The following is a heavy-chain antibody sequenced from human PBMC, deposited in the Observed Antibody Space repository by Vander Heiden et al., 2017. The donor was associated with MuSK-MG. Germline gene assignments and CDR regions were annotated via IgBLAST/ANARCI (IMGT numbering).Heavy chain of an antibody. J-gene: IGHJ6*02. CDR3: ARDAVAVAGMYYYYGMDV. CDR1: GFTFSSYS. D-gene: IGHD6-19*01. CDR2: ISSSSSTI. V-gene: IGHV3-48*01. Sequence: EVQLVESGGGLVQPGASLRLSCAASGFTFSSYSMNWVRQAPGKGRGWVSYISSSSSTIYYADSVKGRFTISRDNAKNSLYLQMNSLRAEDTAVYYCARDAVAVAGMYYYYGMDVWGQGTTVTVSS.